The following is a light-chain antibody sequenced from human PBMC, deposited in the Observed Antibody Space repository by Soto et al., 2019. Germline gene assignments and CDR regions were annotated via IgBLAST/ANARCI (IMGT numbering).Light chain of an antibody. V-gene: IGKV3-11*01. CDR3: XXXXXXLXXX. CDR1: QSVSSY. CDR2: GAS. Sequence: EIVLTQSPATLPLSPGERATLSCRASQSVSSYLAWYQQKPGPSPSLLIYGASSSATGIPDRFSGSGSGTDFTLTTSSLEPEDFAVXXXXXXXXXLXXXXGQGTKVDIK. J-gene: IGKJ1*01.